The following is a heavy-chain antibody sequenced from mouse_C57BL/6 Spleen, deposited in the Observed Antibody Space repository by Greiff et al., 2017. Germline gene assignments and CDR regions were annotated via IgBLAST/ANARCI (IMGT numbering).Heavy chain of an antibody. CDR2: IYPSDSET. CDR1: GYTFTSYW. CDR3: AREDGYGGFAY. V-gene: IGHV1-61*01. D-gene: IGHD2-2*01. J-gene: IGHJ3*01. Sequence: QVQLQQSGAELVRPGSSVKLSCKASGYTFTSYWMDWVKQRPGQGLEWIGNIYPSDSETHYNQKFKDKATLTVDKSSSTAYMQLSSLTSEDSAVYYCAREDGYGGFAYWGQGTLVTVSA.